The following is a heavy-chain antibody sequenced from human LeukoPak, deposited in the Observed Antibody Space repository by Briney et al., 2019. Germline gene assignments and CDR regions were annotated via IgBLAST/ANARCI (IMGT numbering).Heavy chain of an antibody. CDR1: GFTFSDYY. CDR2: ISGSGGST. J-gene: IGHJ3*02. Sequence: PGGSLRLSCAASGFTFSDYYMSWIRQAPGKGLEWVSAISGSGGSTYYADSVKGRFTISRDNSKNTLYLQMNSLRAEDTAVYYCAKGGPLGYDSSGYDAFDIWGQGTMVTVSS. CDR3: AKGGPLGYDSSGYDAFDI. D-gene: IGHD3-22*01. V-gene: IGHV3-23*01.